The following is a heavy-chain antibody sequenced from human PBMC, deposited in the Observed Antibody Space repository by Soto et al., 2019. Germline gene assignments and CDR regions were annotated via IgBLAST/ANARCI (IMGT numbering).Heavy chain of an antibody. CDR1: GFTFSSYG. Sequence: QVQLVESGGGVVQPGRSLSLSCAASGFTFSSYGMHWVRQAPGTGLEWVAVIWYDGSNKYYADSVKGRFTISRDNSKNSLYLQMNSLRAEDTAVYYCARDGLYSSIWYGALGAHFDYWGQGTLVTVSS. CDR2: IWYDGSNK. CDR3: ARDGLYSSIWYGALGAHFDY. V-gene: IGHV3-33*01. D-gene: IGHD6-13*01. J-gene: IGHJ4*02.